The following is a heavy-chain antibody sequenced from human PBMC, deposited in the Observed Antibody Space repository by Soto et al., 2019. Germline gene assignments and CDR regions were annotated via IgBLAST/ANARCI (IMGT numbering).Heavy chain of an antibody. Sequence: QLQLQESGPGLVKPSETLSLTCTVSGGSISSSSYYWGWIRQPPGKGLEWIGSIYYSGSTYYNPSLKSRVTISVDTSKNQFSLKLSSVTAADTAVYYCARHEISLRFLEWYLDYGMDVWGQGTTVTVSS. CDR1: GGSISSSSYY. J-gene: IGHJ6*02. CDR2: IYYSGST. V-gene: IGHV4-39*01. D-gene: IGHD3-3*01. CDR3: ARHEISLRFLEWYLDYGMDV.